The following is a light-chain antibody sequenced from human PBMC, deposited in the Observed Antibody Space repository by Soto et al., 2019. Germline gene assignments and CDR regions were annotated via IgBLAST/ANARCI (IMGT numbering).Light chain of an antibody. Sequence: IQMTQSPSSLSASLVDRVTITFRASQSIFNFLHWYQQKPGKAPKVLIYTASSLQSGVPSRFSGSGSGTDFTLTISSVQPEDFATYYCQQSHSTPITFGQGTRLEIK. CDR2: TAS. CDR3: QQSHSTPIT. CDR1: QSIFNF. V-gene: IGKV1-39*01. J-gene: IGKJ5*01.